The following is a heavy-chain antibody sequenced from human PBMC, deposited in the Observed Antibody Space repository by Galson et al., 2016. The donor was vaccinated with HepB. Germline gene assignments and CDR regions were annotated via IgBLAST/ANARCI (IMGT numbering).Heavy chain of an antibody. CDR1: GYTFSSYG. CDR2: INCYNGNR. V-gene: IGHV1-18*01. J-gene: IGHJ4*02. D-gene: IGHD5-18*01. CDR3: ARGHTPTSTYSYGWDSFAY. Sequence: SVKVSCKASGYTFSSYGITWVRQAPGQGLEWMGWINCYNGNRNFAQNLQGRITMTTDTSTKTAYMELRSLRSDDTAVYYCARGHTPTSTYSYGWDSFAYWGQGTRVTVSS.